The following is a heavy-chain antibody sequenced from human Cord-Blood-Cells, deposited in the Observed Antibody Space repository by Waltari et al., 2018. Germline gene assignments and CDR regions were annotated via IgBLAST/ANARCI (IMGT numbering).Heavy chain of an antibody. Sequence: EVQLVESGGGLVQPGRSLRLSCAASGFTFDDYAMHWVRQAPGKGLGWFSGISWNSGSIGYADSVKGRFTISRDNAKNSLYLQMNSLRAEDTALYYCAKDKADYYYGMDVWGQGTTVTVSS. J-gene: IGHJ6*02. CDR1: GFTFDDYA. CDR3: AKDKADYYYGMDV. V-gene: IGHV3-9*01. D-gene: IGHD6-13*01. CDR2: ISWNSGSI.